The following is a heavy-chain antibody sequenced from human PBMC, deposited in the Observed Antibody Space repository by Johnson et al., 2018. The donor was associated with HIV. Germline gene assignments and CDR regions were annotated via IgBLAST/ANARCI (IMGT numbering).Heavy chain of an antibody. CDR3: ASDNGGTKDAFDI. CDR1: GFTFSSYA. V-gene: IGHV3-NL1*01. D-gene: IGHD1-1*01. CDR2: IYRGGNT. Sequence: QVQLVESGGGVVQPGRSLRLSCAASGFTFSSYAMHWVRQAPGKGLEWVSVIYRGGNTYYADSVKGRFTISRDNSKNTLYLQMNSLRAEDTAVYYCASDNGGTKDAFDIWGRGTMVTVSS. J-gene: IGHJ3*02.